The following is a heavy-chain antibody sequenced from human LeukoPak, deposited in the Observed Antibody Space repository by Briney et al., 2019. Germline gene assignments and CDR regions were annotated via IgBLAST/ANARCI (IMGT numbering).Heavy chain of an antibody. V-gene: IGHV3-33*01. Sequence: GGSLRLSCAASGFTFSSYGMHWVRQAPGKGLEWVAVIWYDGSNKYYADSVKGRFAISRDNSKNTLYLQMNSLRAEDTAVYYCARDLGSSGYLDYWGQGTLVTVSS. CDR3: ARDLGSSGYLDY. CDR1: GFTFSSYG. D-gene: IGHD3-22*01. J-gene: IGHJ4*02. CDR2: IWYDGSNK.